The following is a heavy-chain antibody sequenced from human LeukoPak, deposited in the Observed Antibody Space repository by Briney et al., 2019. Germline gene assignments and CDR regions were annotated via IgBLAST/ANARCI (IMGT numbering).Heavy chain of an antibody. CDR1: GFTFSSYA. Sequence: TGGSLRLSCAASGFTFSSYAMSWVRQAPGKGLEWVSAISGSGGSTYYADSVKGRFTISRDNAKNSLYLQMNGLRDEDTAVYYCARDRQLIAVRTYYYYGMDVWGQGTTVTVSS. D-gene: IGHD6-6*01. CDR3: ARDRQLIAVRTYYYYGMDV. V-gene: IGHV3-23*01. CDR2: ISGSGGST. J-gene: IGHJ6*02.